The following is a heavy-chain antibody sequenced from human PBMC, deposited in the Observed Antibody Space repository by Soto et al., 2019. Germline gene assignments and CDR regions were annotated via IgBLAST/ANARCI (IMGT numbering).Heavy chain of an antibody. V-gene: IGHV4-59*12. CDR3: ARSPPPTYSSGWFGDDP. J-gene: IGHJ5*02. CDR1: GGSISSYY. Sequence: SETLSLTCAVSGGSISSYYWSWIRQPPGKGLEWIGYIYYSGSTYYNPSLKSRVTISVDTSKNQFSLKLSSVTAADTAVYYCARSPPPTYSSGWFGDDPWGQGTLVTVSS. CDR2: IYYSGST. D-gene: IGHD6-19*01.